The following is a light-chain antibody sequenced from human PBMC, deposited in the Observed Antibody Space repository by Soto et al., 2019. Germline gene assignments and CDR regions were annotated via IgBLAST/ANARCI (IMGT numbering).Light chain of an antibody. CDR2: DDD. Sequence: VLTQPPSVSAAPGQRVTISCSGSSSNIGGNSVSWYQQLPGTAPKLLIYDDDKRPSGIPDRFSRSQSGKSATLGITGFQTGDEADYYCGSWDSSLSAYVFGTGTKVTVL. J-gene: IGLJ1*01. V-gene: IGLV1-51*01. CDR1: SSNIGGNS. CDR3: GSWDSSLSAYV.